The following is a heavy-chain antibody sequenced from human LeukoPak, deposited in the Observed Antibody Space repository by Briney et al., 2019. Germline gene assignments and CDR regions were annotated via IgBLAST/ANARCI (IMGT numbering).Heavy chain of an antibody. Sequence: SETLSLTCTVSGGSISSGGYYWSWIRQPPGKGLEWIGYIYYSGSTYYNPSLKSRVTISVDTSKNQFSLKLSSVTAADTAVYYCARGGKLWFGELSPTGYWGQGTLVTVSS. D-gene: IGHD3-10*01. J-gene: IGHJ4*02. CDR2: IYYSGST. V-gene: IGHV4-30-4*08. CDR1: GGSISSGGYY. CDR3: ARGGKLWFGELSPTGY.